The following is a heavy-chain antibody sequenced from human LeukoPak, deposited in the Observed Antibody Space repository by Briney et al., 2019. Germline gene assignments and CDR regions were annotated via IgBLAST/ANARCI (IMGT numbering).Heavy chain of an antibody. Sequence: GGSLRLSCAASGFTVSSNYMNWVRQAPGKGLEWVSIIYSGGSTYYADSVKGRFTISRDNSKNTLYLQMNSLRAEDTAVYYCAVAVAGTYFDYWGQGTLVTVSS. J-gene: IGHJ4*02. V-gene: IGHV3-53*01. CDR1: GFTVSSNY. D-gene: IGHD6-19*01. CDR3: AVAVAGTYFDY. CDR2: IYSGGST.